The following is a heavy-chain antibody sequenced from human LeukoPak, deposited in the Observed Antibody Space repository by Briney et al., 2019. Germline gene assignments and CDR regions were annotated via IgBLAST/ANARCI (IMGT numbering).Heavy chain of an antibody. CDR1: GGSFSGYY. J-gene: IGHJ4*02. D-gene: IGHD5-24*01. V-gene: IGHV4-34*01. CDR3: ARAHRDGYPRLDY. CDR2: INHSGST. Sequence: PSETLSLTCAVYGGSFSGYYWSWIRQPPGKGLEWIGEINHSGSTNYNPSLKSRVTISVDTSKNQFSLKLSSVTAADTAVYYCARAHRDGYPRLDYWGQGTLVTVSS.